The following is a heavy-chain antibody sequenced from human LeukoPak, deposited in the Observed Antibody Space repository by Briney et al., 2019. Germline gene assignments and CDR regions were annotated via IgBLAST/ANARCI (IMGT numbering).Heavy chain of an antibody. CDR2: IYHSGSP. CDR1: GGSISSNNW. D-gene: IGHD1-1*01. CDR3: ARVNINNWHSCDY. V-gene: IGHV4-4*02. Sequence: SETLSLTCAVSGGSISSNNWWGWVRQPPGKGLEWIGEIYHSGSPNYNPSLKSRVTISVDESRNHFSLNLSSVTAADTAVYYCARVNINNWHSCDYWGQGTLVTVSS. J-gene: IGHJ4*02.